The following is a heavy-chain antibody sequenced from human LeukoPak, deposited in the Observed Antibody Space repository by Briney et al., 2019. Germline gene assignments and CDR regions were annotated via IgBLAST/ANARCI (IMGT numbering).Heavy chain of an antibody. CDR3: AKMAIAKGATQGRGFLQFDF. J-gene: IGHJ4*02. V-gene: IGHV3-23*01. CDR2: ITGSGGDS. Sequence: GGSLRLSCVASGFPFNNYAMTWVRQAPGKGLEWVSLITGSGGDSYTTDSVRGQFIISRDNSKNSLYLQLNSLRPEDTAVYYCAKMAIAKGATQGRGFLQFDFWGQGTLVTVSS. CDR1: GFPFNNYA. D-gene: IGHD3-3*01.